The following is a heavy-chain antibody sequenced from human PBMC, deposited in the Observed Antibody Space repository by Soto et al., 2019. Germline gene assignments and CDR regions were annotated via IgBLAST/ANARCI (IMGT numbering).Heavy chain of an antibody. V-gene: IGHV3-30-3*01. CDR3: ATDIVVVTAIHEYFQH. CDR2: ISYDGSNK. D-gene: IGHD2-21*02. Sequence: QVQLVESEGGVVQPGRSLRLSCAASGFTFSSYAMHWVRQAPGKGLEWVAVISYDGSNKYYADSVKGRFTISRDNSKNTLYLQMNSLRAEDTAVYYCATDIVVVTAIHEYFQHWGQGTLVTVSS. J-gene: IGHJ1*01. CDR1: GFTFSSYA.